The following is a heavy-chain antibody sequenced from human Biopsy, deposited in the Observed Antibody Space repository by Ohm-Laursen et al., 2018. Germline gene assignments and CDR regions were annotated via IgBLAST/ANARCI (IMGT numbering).Heavy chain of an antibody. J-gene: IGHJ3*02. CDR2: IYTSGSL. V-gene: IGHV4-4*07. D-gene: IGHD1-26*01. Sequence: GTLSLTCTVSGDFINNYYWSWIRQPAGKGLEWIGRIYTSGSLNYNLSLESRVTMSVDTSKNQFSLNLRSVTAADTAVYYCARGTGRYYVYGAFDIWGQGTVVTVSS. CDR1: GDFINNYY. CDR3: ARGTGRYYVYGAFDI.